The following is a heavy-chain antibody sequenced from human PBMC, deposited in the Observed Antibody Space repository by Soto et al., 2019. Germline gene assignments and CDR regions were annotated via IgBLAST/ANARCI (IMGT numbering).Heavy chain of an antibody. Sequence: VQLQESGPGLVKPSETLSLTFTVSGGSITRGGYYWSWIRPHPGQGLEWIGYIYNSGTTYYHTSLKSRVTISVDTSKNQFSLKLTSVTAADKAGYYCARDPAPWGQGTLVTVSS. V-gene: IGHV4-31*03. CDR3: ARDPAP. CDR2: IYNSGTT. J-gene: IGHJ5*02. CDR1: GGSITRGGYY.